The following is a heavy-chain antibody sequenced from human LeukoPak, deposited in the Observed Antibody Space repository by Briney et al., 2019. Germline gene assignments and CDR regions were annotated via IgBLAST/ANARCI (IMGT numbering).Heavy chain of an antibody. Sequence: GASVKVSCKTSGYTFTGYYLHWLRQAPGQGLEWMGWIDPNNAGTKYGQKFQGRISMTSDTSINTAYMELSRLRSDDTAVYYCAKGTRTTGYYYPLALFEDYWGQGTLVTVSS. V-gene: IGHV1-2*02. CDR3: AKGTRTTGYYYPLALFEDY. CDR2: IDPNNAGT. J-gene: IGHJ4*02. D-gene: IGHD3-22*01. CDR1: GYTFTGYY.